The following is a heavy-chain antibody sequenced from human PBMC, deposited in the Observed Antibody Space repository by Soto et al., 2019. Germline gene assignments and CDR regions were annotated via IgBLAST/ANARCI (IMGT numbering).Heavy chain of an antibody. CDR1: GFTFSNAW. J-gene: IGHJ4*02. CDR2: IKSKTDGGTT. V-gene: IGHV3-15*01. CDR3: TTDSFTMVRGVIIEYYFDY. Sequence: GGSLRLSCAASGFTFSNAWMSWVRQAPGKGLEWVGRIKSKTDGGTTDYAAPVKGRFTISRDDSKNTLYLQMNSLKTEDTAVYYCTTDSFTMVRGVIIEYYFDYWGQGTLVTV. D-gene: IGHD3-10*01.